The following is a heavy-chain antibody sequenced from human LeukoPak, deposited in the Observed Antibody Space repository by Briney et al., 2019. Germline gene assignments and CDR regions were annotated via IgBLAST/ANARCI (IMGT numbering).Heavy chain of an antibody. CDR3: AVTPPLGCE. J-gene: IGHJ4*02. CDR2: LDPEDGET. Sequence: ASVKISCKASGYTFSDYFIHWIQQAPVKGLEWMGRLDPEDGETKYSEKFQGRLSITADTSIDTTYMELTSLRPDDTAIYYCAVTPPLGCEWGQGTRLIVSA. CDR1: GYTFSDYF. D-gene: IGHD2-15*01. V-gene: IGHV1-69-2*01.